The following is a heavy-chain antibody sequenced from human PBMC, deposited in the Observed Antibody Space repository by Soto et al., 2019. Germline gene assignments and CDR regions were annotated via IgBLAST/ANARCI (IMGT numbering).Heavy chain of an antibody. J-gene: IGHJ6*03. V-gene: IGHV4-59*01. Sequence: SETLSLTCTVSGGSISSYYWSWIRQPPGKGLEWIGYIYYSGSTNYNPSLKSRVTISVDTSKNQFSLKLSSVTAADTAVYHCARVNGFGEPIYYYYMDVWGKGTTVTVSS. D-gene: IGHD3-10*01. CDR3: ARVNGFGEPIYYYYMDV. CDR2: IYYSGST. CDR1: GGSISSYY.